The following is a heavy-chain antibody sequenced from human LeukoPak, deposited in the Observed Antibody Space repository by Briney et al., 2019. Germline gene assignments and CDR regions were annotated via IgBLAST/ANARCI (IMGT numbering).Heavy chain of an antibody. CDR3: ARRQYNWKGLGAFDI. CDR1: RGSISSNTW. Sequence: SETLSLTCAVSRGSISSNTWWSWVRQPPGKGLEWIGEINHSGSTNYNPSLKSRVTISVDTSKNQFSLKLSSVTAADTAVYYCARRQYNWKGLGAFDIWGQGTMVTVSS. CDR2: INHSGST. V-gene: IGHV4-4*02. J-gene: IGHJ3*02. D-gene: IGHD1-1*01.